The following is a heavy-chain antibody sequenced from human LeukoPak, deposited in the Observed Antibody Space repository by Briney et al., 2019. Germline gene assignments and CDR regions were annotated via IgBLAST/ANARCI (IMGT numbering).Heavy chain of an antibody. CDR2: INPNSGGT. D-gene: IGHD3-22*01. Sequence: GASVKVSCKASGGTFSNYAFNWVRQAPGQGLEWMGWINPNSGGTNYAQKFQGWVTMTRDTSISTAYMELSRLRSDDTAVYYCARDGFSYDSSGYYYWGQGTLVTVSS. V-gene: IGHV1-2*04. CDR1: GGTFSNYA. CDR3: ARDGFSYDSSGYYY. J-gene: IGHJ4*02.